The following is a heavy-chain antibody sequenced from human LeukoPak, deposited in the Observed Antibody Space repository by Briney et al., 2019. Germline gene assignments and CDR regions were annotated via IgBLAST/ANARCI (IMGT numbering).Heavy chain of an antibody. D-gene: IGHD1-26*01. CDR2: ISSSSSYI. V-gene: IGHV3-21*01. Sequence: GGSLRLSCAASGFTFSDYSMNWVRQAPGKGLEWVSSISSSSSYIYYADSVKGRFTISRDNAKNSLSLQMNSLRAEDTAVYYCARDYRSSGSYYYYYYMDVWGKGTTVTVSS. J-gene: IGHJ6*03. CDR3: ARDYRSSGSYYYYYYMDV. CDR1: GFTFSDYS.